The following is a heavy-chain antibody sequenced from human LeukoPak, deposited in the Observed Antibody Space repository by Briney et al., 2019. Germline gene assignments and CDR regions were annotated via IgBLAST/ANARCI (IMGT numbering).Heavy chain of an antibody. J-gene: IGHJ3*02. CDR1: GGSITGHH. Sequence: PSETLSLTCTVSGGSITGHHWTWIRRPPGTGLEWIGYFYDSGDFNYNPSLKSRVTISMDMSNNQFPLSMSSVTAADTAMYYCARLLRPGGRKGDCFDIWGQGTMVTVSS. V-gene: IGHV4-59*08. D-gene: IGHD2-21*01. CDR2: FYDSGDF. CDR3: ARLLRPGGRKGDCFDI.